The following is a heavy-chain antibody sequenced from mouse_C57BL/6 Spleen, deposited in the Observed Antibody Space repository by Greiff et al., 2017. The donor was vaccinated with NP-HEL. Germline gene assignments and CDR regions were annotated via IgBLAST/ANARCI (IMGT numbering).Heavy chain of an antibody. Sequence: EVQLQESGAELVRPGASVKLSCTASGFNIKDDYMHWVKQRPEQGLEWIGWIDPENGDTEYASKFQGKATITADTSSNTAYLQLSSLTSEDTAVYYCTTFITTIVVTPGFAYWGQGTLVTVSA. D-gene: IGHD1-1*01. CDR2: IDPENGDT. CDR1: GFNIKDDY. J-gene: IGHJ3*01. V-gene: IGHV14-4*01. CDR3: TTFITTIVVTPGFAY.